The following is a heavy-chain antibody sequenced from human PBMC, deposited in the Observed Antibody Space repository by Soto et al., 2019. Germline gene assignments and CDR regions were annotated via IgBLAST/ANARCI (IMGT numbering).Heavy chain of an antibody. CDR3: ARDWGGEGTFDY. CDR1: GFTLSSYS. D-gene: IGHD3-16*01. V-gene: IGHV3-21*01. CDR2: ISSSSSYI. Sequence: EVQLVESGGGLVKPGGSLRLSCAASGFTLSSYSMNWVRQAPGKGLEWVSLISSSSSYIYYADSVKGRFTISRDNAKNSLYLQTNSLRAEDTAVYYCARDWGGEGTFDYWGQGTLVTVSS. J-gene: IGHJ4*02.